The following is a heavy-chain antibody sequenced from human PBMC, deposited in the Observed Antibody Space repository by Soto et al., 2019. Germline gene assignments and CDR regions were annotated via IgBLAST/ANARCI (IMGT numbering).Heavy chain of an antibody. CDR3: AGGPTRRWYGY. J-gene: IGHJ4*02. V-gene: IGHV3-23*01. D-gene: IGHD6-13*01. Sequence: PGGALRLSCAASGFTFSSYAMSWVRQAPGKGLEWGSVISGDGRATYYADSVKGRFIISRDNSKNTLYLQVNSLSAEATAVYFCAGGPTRRWYGYWVRRSLVTVA. CDR1: GFTFSSYA. CDR2: ISGDGRAT.